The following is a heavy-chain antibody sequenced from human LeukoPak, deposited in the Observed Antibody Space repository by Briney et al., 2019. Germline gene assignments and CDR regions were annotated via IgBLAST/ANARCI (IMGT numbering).Heavy chain of an antibody. J-gene: IGHJ4*02. CDR1: GFTFDDYG. V-gene: IGHV3-20*04. Sequence: GGSLRLSCAASGFTFDDYGMSWVRQAPGKGLEWVSGINWSGGSTGYADSVKGRFTISRDNAKNSLYLQMNSLRAEDTALYYCARVEVYYYDSSGYSVYWGQGTLVTVSS. D-gene: IGHD3-22*01. CDR3: ARVEVYYYDSSGYSVY. CDR2: INWSGGST.